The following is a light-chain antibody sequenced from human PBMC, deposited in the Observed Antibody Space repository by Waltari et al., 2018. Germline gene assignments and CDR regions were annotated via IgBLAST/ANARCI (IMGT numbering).Light chain of an antibody. CDR2: DGS. CDR3: QQYSNWPPWT. CDR1: QTISTR. J-gene: IGKJ1*01. V-gene: IGKV3-15*01. Sequence: EIVMTQSPVTLSLSPGERATLSCRASQTISTRLAWYQQKPGQPPRPLIYDGSTRATGIPARLTGSGSGTEFTLTVSSMQSEDFAVYFCQQYSNWPPWTFGQGTKVQIK.